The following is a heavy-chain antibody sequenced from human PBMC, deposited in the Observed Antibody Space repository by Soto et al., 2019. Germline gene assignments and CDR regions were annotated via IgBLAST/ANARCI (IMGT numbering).Heavy chain of an antibody. Sequence: PSETLSLTCAVYGGSFSGYYWSWIRQPPGKGLEWIGEINHSGSTNYNPSLKSRVTISVDTSKNQFSLKLSSVTAADTAVYYCARGATAILNNWFDPWGQGTLVTVSS. CDR1: GGSFSGYY. J-gene: IGHJ5*02. CDR3: ARGATAILNNWFDP. D-gene: IGHD2-2*02. V-gene: IGHV4-34*01. CDR2: INHSGST.